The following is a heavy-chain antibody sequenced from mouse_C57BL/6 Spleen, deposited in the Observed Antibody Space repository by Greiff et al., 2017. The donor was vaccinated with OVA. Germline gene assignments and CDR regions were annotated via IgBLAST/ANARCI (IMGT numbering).Heavy chain of an antibody. CDR1: GYTFTSYW. CDR2: IDPSDSYT. J-gene: IGHJ1*03. CDR3: VRGRGNYGWYFDV. D-gene: IGHD2-1*01. Sequence: VQLQQPGAELVKPGASVKLSCKASGYTFTSYWMQWVKQRPGQGLEWIGEIDPSDSYTNYNQKFKGKATLTVDTSSSTAYMQLSSLTSEDSAVYYCVRGRGNYGWYFDVWGTGTTVTVSS. V-gene: IGHV1-50*01.